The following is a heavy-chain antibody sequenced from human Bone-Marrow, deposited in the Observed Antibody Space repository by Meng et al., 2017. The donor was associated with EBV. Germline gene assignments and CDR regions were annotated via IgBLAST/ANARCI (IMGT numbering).Heavy chain of an antibody. CDR2: LIPMLGAP. V-gene: IGHV1-69*06. CDR3: ASESGRGYTPDF. Sequence: QVQWCESGAEVKKPGSSVNVSGKTSGGTFSSDAISWVRQAPGQGLEWMGGLIPMLGAPNYAQKFQDRVTIIADKSTSIHYMELSSLRSDDTAVYYCASESGRGYTPDFWGRGALVTVSS. D-gene: IGHD3-10*01. CDR1: GGTFSSDA. J-gene: IGHJ4*02.